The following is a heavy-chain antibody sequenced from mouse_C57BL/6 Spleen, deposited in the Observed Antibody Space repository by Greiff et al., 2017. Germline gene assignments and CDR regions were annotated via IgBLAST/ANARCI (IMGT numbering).Heavy chain of an antibody. V-gene: IGHV1-66*01. Sequence: QVQLQQSGPELVKPGASVKISCKASGYSFTSYYIHWVKQRPGQGLEWIGWLYTGSGHTKYTEKFKGKATLTADTSSSTAYMQLSSLTSEDSAVYYCARDSSCYFAWFAYWGQGTLVTVSA. J-gene: IGHJ3*01. CDR1: GYSFTSYY. CDR2: LYTGSGHT. D-gene: IGHD3-2*02. CDR3: ARDSSCYFAWFAY.